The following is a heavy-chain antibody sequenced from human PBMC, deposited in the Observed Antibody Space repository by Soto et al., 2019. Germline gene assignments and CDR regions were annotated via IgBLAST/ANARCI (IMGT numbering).Heavy chain of an antibody. J-gene: IGHJ5*02. D-gene: IGHD3-3*01. CDR2: ISAYNGNT. CDR1: GYTFTSYG. CDR3: ARESPHYDFWSGYYTYRGFDP. V-gene: IGHV1-18*04. Sequence: RASVKVSCKASGYTFTSYGISWVRQAPGQGLEWMGWISAYNGNTNYAQKLQGRVTMTTDTSTSTAYMELRSLRSDDTAVYYCARESPHYDFWSGYYTYRGFDPWGQGTLVPVS.